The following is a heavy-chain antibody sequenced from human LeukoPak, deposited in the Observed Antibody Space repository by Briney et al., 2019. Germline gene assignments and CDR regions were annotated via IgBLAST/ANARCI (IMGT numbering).Heavy chain of an antibody. V-gene: IGHV3-21*01. J-gene: IGHJ5*01. CDR2: ISRSSNNI. D-gene: IGHD2/OR15-2a*01. Sequence: GGTLRLSCAASGFTFSSYTMNWVRQAPGKGLEWVSSISRSSNNIYHADSVKGRFTISRDNAKNSLYLQMNSLRAEDTAVYYCARAPSNNYPDSWGQGTLVTVSS. CDR1: GFTFSSYT. CDR3: ARAPSNNYPDS.